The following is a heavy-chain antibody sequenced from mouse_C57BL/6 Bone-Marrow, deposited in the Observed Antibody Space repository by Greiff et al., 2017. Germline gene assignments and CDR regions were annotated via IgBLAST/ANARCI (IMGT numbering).Heavy chain of an antibody. V-gene: IGHV1-18*01. CDR2: INPNNGGT. CDR3: ARGSYDWYFDV. J-gene: IGHJ1*03. CDR1: GYTFTDYN. D-gene: IGHD1-1*02. Sequence: EVQLQQSGPELVKPGASVKIPCKASGYTFTDYNMDWVQQSHGKSLEWIGDINPNNGGTIYNQKFKGKATLTVDKSSSTAYMELRSLTSGDTAVYYCARGSYDWYFDVWGTGTTVTVSS.